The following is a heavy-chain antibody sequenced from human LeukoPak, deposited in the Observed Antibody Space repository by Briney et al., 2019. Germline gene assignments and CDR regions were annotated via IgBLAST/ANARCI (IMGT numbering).Heavy chain of an antibody. CDR3: TTLNYVWGTYRPDY. CDR2: IRNKGYSHAT. V-gene: IGHV3-73*01. CDR1: GFNLSGSA. D-gene: IGHD3-16*02. J-gene: IGHJ4*02. Sequence: GGSLRLPCAASGFNLSGSAIHWVRQASGKGLEWVGRIRNKGYSHATAYAASVKGRFTISRDDSRKMAYLQMNSLKTEDTAVYYCTTLNYVWGTYRPDYWGQGTLVTVSS.